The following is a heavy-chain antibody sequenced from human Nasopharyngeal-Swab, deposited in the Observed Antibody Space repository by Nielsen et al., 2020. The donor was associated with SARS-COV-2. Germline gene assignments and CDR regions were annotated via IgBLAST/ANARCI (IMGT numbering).Heavy chain of an antibody. CDR2: INSDGSST. CDR1: GFTFSRYW. V-gene: IGHV3-74*01. J-gene: IGHJ4*02. Sequence: GESLKISCAASGFTFSRYWMHWVRQAPGKGLVWVSRINSDGSSTNYADALKRRFTISRDNAKNTLYLQMNSLRAEDTAVYYCARDWESSVFDYWGQGTLVTVSS. D-gene: IGHD3-16*01. CDR3: ARDWESSVFDY.